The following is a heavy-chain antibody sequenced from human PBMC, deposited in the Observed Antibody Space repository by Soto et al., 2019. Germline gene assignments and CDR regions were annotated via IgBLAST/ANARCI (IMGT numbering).Heavy chain of an antibody. Sequence: SETLSLTCSVSGTSVSNYYWSWIRQPAGKGLEHIGRIYTSGSTSYNSSLKSRVTMSMDTSQTQIYLNLTSVTAADTAVYYCARGGIQLSYAFDHWGKGILVTVSS. CDR2: IYTSGST. D-gene: IGHD5-18*01. V-gene: IGHV4-4*07. J-gene: IGHJ4*02. CDR3: ARGGIQLSYAFDH. CDR1: GTSVSNYY.